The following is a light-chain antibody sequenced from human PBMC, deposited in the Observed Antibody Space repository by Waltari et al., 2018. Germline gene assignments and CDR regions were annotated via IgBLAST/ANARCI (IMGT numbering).Light chain of an antibody. Sequence: QSALTQPASVSGSPGQSITISWTGSNSDVGGYNYVSWYQQHPGKAPKVMIYDVSNRPSGVSNRFSGSKSGNTASLIISGLQAEDEADYYCGSYRSSSARYVFGTGTKVTVL. CDR1: NSDVGGYNY. J-gene: IGLJ1*01. V-gene: IGLV2-14*01. CDR3: GSYRSSSARYV. CDR2: DVS.